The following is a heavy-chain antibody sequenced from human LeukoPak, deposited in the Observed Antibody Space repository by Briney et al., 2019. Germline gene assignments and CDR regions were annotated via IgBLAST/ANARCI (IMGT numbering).Heavy chain of an antibody. D-gene: IGHD2-2*01. CDR1: GDSVSSNSAA. CDR2: TYYRSKWSN. Sequence: SQTLSLTCAISGDSVSSNSAAWNWIRLSPSRGLEWLGRTYYRSKWSNDYAVSVKSRVTISPSTSKNQFSLRLNSVTPEDTAVYYCARGLYTSSYYFFDSWGRGTPVAVSS. J-gene: IGHJ4*02. CDR3: ARGLYTSSYYFFDS. V-gene: IGHV6-1*01.